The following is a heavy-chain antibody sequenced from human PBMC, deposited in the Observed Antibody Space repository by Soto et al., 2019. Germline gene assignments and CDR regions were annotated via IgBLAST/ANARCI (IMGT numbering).Heavy chain of an antibody. Sequence: GGSLRLSCAASGFTFSDRYMDWVRQAPGKGLDWVGRTKNKANSYTTEYAASVKGRFTISRDDSRNSVYLQMNSLKTDDTAVYYCTIEGAYPGPDFDYWGQGTLVTVSS. CDR1: GFTFSDRY. J-gene: IGHJ4*02. CDR2: TKNKANSYTT. D-gene: IGHD3-16*01. CDR3: TIEGAYPGPDFDY. V-gene: IGHV3-72*01.